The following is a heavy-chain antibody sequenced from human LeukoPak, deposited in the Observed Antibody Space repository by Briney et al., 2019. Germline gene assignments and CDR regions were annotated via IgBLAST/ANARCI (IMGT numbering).Heavy chain of an antibody. Sequence: SVKVSCKASGGTFSSYTISWVRQAPGQGLEWMGRIIPILGIANYAQKFQGRVTITADKSTSTAYMELSSLRSEDTAVYYCARDQQGGSSSWYWGNNWFDPWGQGTLVTVSS. J-gene: IGHJ5*02. CDR1: GGTFSSYT. CDR2: IIPILGIA. D-gene: IGHD6-13*01. V-gene: IGHV1-69*04. CDR3: ARDQQGGSSSWYWGNNWFDP.